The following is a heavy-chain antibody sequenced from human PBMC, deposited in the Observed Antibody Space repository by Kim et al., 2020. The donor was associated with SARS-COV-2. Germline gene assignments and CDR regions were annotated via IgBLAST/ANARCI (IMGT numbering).Heavy chain of an antibody. D-gene: IGHD2-15*01. CDR2: INHSGST. V-gene: IGHV4-34*01. CDR1: GGSFSVYY. CDR3: ARAGSRLKAATLTSKITGCYFDY. Sequence: SETLSLTCAVYGGSFSVYYWSWIRQPPGKGLEWIGEINHSGSTNYNPSLKSRVTISVDTSKNQFSLKLSSVTAADTAVYYCARAGSRLKAATLTSKITGCYFDYWGQGTLVTVSS. J-gene: IGHJ4*02.